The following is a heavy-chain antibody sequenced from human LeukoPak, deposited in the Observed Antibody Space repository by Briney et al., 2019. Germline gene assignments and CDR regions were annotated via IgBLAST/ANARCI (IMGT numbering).Heavy chain of an antibody. CDR3: ARAAAAWFWFDP. CDR2: IYDSVFT. J-gene: IGHJ5*02. V-gene: IGHV4-59*08. CDR1: GGSISSYY. Sequence: PSETLSLTCTVSGGSISSYYWSWIRQPPGKGLEWIGYIYDSVFTKYNPSLKSRVTISVDTSKNQSSLNLSSVTAADTAVYYCARAAAAWFWFDPWGQGTLVTVSS. D-gene: IGHD6-13*01.